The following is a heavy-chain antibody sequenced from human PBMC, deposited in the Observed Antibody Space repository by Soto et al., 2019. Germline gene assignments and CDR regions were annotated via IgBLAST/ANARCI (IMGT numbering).Heavy chain of an antibody. CDR3: AAGEASSRNLAPYYLDF. Sequence: SETLSLTCTVSGGSMRNYFWTWIRQPPVNGLEWIGYIHYSGTTSFFPSYNPSLRSRVTISEDTSKNQFSLKLLSVTTADTAVYFCAAGEASSRNLAPYYLDFWGQGTLVTVSS. V-gene: IGHV4-59*01. CDR1: GGSMRNYF. D-gene: IGHD6-13*01. CDR2: IHYSGTT. J-gene: IGHJ4*02.